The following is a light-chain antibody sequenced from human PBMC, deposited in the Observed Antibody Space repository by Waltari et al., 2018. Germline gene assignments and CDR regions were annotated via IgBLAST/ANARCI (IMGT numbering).Light chain of an antibody. CDR3: GTWDSSLSGAV. CDR2: EKR. CDR1: SSNIGNNY. J-gene: IGLJ7*01. Sequence: QSVLTQPPSVSAAPGQRVTISCSGGSSNIGNNYVSWYRQFPGTAPKLLIYEKRERPSGIPCRFAGSKSGTSATLDITGLQAGDEADYYCGTWDSSLSGAVFGGGTHLTVL. V-gene: IGLV1-51*02.